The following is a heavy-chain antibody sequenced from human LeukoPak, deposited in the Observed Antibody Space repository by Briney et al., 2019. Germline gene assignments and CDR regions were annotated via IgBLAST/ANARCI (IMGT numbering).Heavy chain of an antibody. J-gene: IGHJ4*02. CDR1: GVTFSSYV. CDR3: AKDQAGGFDY. CDR2: ISGSGGGT. V-gene: IGHV3-23*01. D-gene: IGHD1-26*01. Sequence: GGSLRLSCEASGVTFSSYVMSWVRQAPGKGPEWVSGISGSGGGTYYADSVKGRFAISRDNSKNTLYLQMNSLRAEDTAVYYCAKDQAGGFDYWGQGTLVTVSS.